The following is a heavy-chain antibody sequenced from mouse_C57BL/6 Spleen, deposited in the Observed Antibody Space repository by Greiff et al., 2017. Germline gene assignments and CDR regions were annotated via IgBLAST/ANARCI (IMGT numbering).Heavy chain of an antibody. J-gene: IGHJ4*01. CDR1: GFTFSDSY. V-gene: IGHV5-12*01. Sequence: EVKLVESGGGLVLPGGSLKLSCAASGFTFSDSYMYWVRQTPEKRLEWVAYIRTGGGSPYYPDTVKGRFTISRDNAKNTMYLQMSRQKSEDTAMYYCARQRAMDYWGQGTSVTVSS. CDR3: ARQRAMDY. CDR2: IRTGGGSP.